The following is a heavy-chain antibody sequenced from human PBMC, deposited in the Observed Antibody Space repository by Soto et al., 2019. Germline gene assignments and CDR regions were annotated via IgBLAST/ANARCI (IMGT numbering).Heavy chain of an antibody. CDR3: ARGRYCLTGRCFPNWFDS. Sequence: SETLSLTCSVSGDSISSLDYFWAWIRQPPGQALEYIGYIYKSATTYYNPSFESRVAISVDTSKSQFSLNVTSVTAADTAVYFCARGRYCLTGRCFPNWFDSWGQGALVTVSS. V-gene: IGHV4-30-4*01. D-gene: IGHD7-27*01. CDR2: IYKSATT. J-gene: IGHJ5*01. CDR1: GDSISSLDYF.